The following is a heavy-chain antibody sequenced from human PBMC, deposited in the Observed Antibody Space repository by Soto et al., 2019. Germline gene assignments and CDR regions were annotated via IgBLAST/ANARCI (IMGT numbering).Heavy chain of an antibody. CDR2: ISYDGSNK. CDR3: ANRGVRGTYAEVEN. Sequence: QVQLVESGGGVVQPGRSLRLSCVASGFTFRSYGMHWVRQAPGTGLEWVAVISYDGSNKYFADSVKGRFTISRDNSKNTLDLQMNTLSADDTAGYYCANRGVRGTYAEVENWGRGTMVTVSS. V-gene: IGHV3-30*18. D-gene: IGHD3-10*01. J-gene: IGHJ4*02. CDR1: GFTFRSYG.